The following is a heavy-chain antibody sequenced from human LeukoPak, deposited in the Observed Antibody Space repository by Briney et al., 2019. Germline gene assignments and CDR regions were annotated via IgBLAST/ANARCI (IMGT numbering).Heavy chain of an antibody. CDR1: GFTFSSYA. Sequence: GGSLRLSCAASGFTFSSYAMSWVRQAPGKGLEWVSAISGSGGSTYYADSVKGRFTISRDNSKNTLYLQMNSLRAEDTAVYYCARITGDGYNYYFDYWGQGTLVTVSS. J-gene: IGHJ4*02. CDR3: ARITGDGYNYYFDY. D-gene: IGHD5-24*01. V-gene: IGHV3-23*01. CDR2: ISGSGGST.